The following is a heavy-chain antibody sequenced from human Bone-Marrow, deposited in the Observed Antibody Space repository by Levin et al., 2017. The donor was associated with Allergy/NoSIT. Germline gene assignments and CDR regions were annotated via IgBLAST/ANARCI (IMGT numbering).Heavy chain of an antibody. Sequence: PGGSLRLSCEASGYIFSNSWIGWVRQMPGKGLEWMGIIYPGDSDTKYSPSFQGQATISADESVSTAYLQWSSLKASDTAMYYCVRITNYYDTSDYFVSGYFDYWGQGTLVTVSS. CDR2: IYPGDSDT. V-gene: IGHV5-51*01. J-gene: IGHJ4*02. CDR3: VRITNYYDTSDYFVSGYFDY. CDR1: GYIFSNSW. D-gene: IGHD3-22*01.